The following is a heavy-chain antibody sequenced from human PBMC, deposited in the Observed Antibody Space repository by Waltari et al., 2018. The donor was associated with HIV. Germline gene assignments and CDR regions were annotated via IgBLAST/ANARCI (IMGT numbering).Heavy chain of an antibody. CDR2: IYYSGST. Sequence: QLQLQESGPGLVKPSETLSLTCTVSGGSISSSSYYWGWIRQPPGKGLELIGSIYYSGSTYYNPSLKSRVTISVDTSKNQFSLKLSSVTAADTAVYYCARVQTGVDTAMVNRYFDLWGRGTLVTVSS. CDR3: ARVQTGVDTAMVNRYFDL. J-gene: IGHJ2*01. CDR1: GGSISSSSYY. V-gene: IGHV4-39*01. D-gene: IGHD5-18*01.